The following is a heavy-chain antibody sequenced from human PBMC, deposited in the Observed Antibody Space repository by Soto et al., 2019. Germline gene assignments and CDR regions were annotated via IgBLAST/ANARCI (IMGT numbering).Heavy chain of an antibody. CDR3: ATHAAYDSVGGKSDGSGY. V-gene: IGHV4-39*01. CDR1: GGSISSNSYY. Sequence: SETLSLTCTVSGGSISSNSYYWDWIRQPPGKGLEWIGSMYYSGATYHNPSLQSRVTISVDTSKKQFYLHLSSATAPAAAVYYGATHAAYDSVGGKSDGSGYWGQGTLVTVSS. CDR2: MYYSGAT. J-gene: IGHJ4*02. D-gene: IGHD3-16*01.